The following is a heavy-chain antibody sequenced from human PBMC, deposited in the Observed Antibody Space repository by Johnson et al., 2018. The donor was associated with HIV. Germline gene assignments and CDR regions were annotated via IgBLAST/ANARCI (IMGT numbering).Heavy chain of an antibody. J-gene: IGHJ3*02. CDR3: ARDDIFLDAFDI. CDR1: TFSSYA. D-gene: IGHD3-9*01. Sequence: TFSSYAMHWFRQAPGKGLEWVSYISSSGSTIYYADSVKGRFIISRDTAENLLYLQMHSLRVEDTAVYYCARDDIFLDAFDIWGQGTMVAVSS. CDR2: ISSSGSTI. V-gene: IGHV3-48*03.